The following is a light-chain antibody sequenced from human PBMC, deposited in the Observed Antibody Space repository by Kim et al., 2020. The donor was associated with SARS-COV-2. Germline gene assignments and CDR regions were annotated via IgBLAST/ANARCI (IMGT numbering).Light chain of an antibody. CDR2: RNN. CDR1: SSNIGSNY. V-gene: IGLV1-47*01. CDR3: ATWDDSLNGVV. J-gene: IGLJ7*01. Sequence: QSVLTQPPSASGTPGQTITISCSGDSSNIGSNYVYWYQQLPGAAPKLLMSRNNQRPSGVPDRFSGSKSGTSASLAITGLRSEDEGDYHCATWDDSLNGVVFGGGTQLTVL.